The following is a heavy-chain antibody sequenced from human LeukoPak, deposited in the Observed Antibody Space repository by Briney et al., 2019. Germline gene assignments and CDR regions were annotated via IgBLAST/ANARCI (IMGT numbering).Heavy chain of an antibody. V-gene: IGHV3-33*06. CDR3: AKEIAVYSSNWYFQD. J-gene: IGHJ1*01. Sequence: GGSLRLSCQTSGFTFSSYTMHWVRQAPGKGLEWVAVIWFDRTTEYYADSVRGRFTVSRDNSKNTLYLQMNSLRAEDTAVYYCAKEIAVYSSNWYFQDWGQGTLVTVSS. CDR2: IWFDRTTE. CDR1: GFTFSSYT. D-gene: IGHD6-13*01.